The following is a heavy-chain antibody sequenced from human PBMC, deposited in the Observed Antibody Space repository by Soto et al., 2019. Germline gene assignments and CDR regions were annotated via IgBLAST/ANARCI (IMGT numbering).Heavy chain of an antibody. CDR2: IRDKTNNYAT. V-gene: IGHV3-73*02. D-gene: IGHD2-15*01. Sequence: EVQLVESGGGLVQPGGSLKLSCAASGFIFSDSAVHWVRQASGKGLEWVGRIRDKTNNYATAYVASVQGRFTVSRDDSKNTEYRQMSSLRTEDTAMYYWIRLEESGCSGDRCYSGFDHWGQGTLVTVSS. CDR1: GFIFSDSA. CDR3: IRLEESGCSGDRCYSGFDH. J-gene: IGHJ4*02.